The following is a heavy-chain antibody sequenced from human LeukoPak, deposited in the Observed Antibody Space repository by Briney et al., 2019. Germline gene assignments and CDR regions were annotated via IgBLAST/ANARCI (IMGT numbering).Heavy chain of an antibody. CDR3: ARDMLWFGELFDYFDY. Sequence: PGGSLRLSCAASGFTFSSYWMSWVRQAPGKGLEWVANIKQDGSEKYYVDSVKGRFTIFRDNAKNSLYLQMNSLRAEDTAVYYCARDMLWFGELFDYFDYWGQGTLVTVSS. D-gene: IGHD3-10*01. J-gene: IGHJ4*02. V-gene: IGHV3-7*01. CDR1: GFTFSSYW. CDR2: IKQDGSEK.